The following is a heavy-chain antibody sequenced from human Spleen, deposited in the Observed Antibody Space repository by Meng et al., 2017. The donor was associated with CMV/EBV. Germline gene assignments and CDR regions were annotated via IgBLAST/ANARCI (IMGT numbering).Heavy chain of an antibody. CDR2: IYDTVST. J-gene: IGHJ4*02. CDR3: ARVLYTWEQGTYYFDY. Sequence: SETLSLTGTVSDGSISGHYWSWIRQPPGKGLEWIGYIYDTVSTNYSPSLESRVTMSIDTSKNQFSLNLSSVTAADTAVYYCARVLYTWEQGTYYFDYWGQGMLVTVSS. D-gene: IGHD1-26*01. CDR1: DGSISGHY. V-gene: IGHV4-59*11.